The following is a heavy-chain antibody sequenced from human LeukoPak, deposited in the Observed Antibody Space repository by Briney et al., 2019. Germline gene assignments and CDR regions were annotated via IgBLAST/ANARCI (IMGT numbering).Heavy chain of an antibody. D-gene: IGHD3-3*02. CDR1: GASINNYY. CDR2: IHGGGST. Sequence: SETLSLTCTVSGASINNYYWSWIRQPAGKGREWIGRIHGGGSTNYNPSLKSRVTVSIDTSKNQFSLKLSSMTAADTAVYYCARDLASPPYNWFDPWGQGTLVTVSS. J-gene: IGHJ5*02. CDR3: ARDLASPPYNWFDP. V-gene: IGHV4-4*07.